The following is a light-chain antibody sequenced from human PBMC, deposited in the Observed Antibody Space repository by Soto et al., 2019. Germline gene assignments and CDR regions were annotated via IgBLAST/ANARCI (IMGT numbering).Light chain of an antibody. CDR2: GAS. CDR1: QSISSN. Sequence: ETVMTQSPATLSVSPGEIATLSCRASQSISSNLAWYQQKPGQAPRLLIYGASTRATGIPARFTGSGSGTEFTLTISRLQPDDFATYFCHSRAFGQGTRLEIK. V-gene: IGKV3-15*01. CDR3: HSRA. J-gene: IGKJ5*01.